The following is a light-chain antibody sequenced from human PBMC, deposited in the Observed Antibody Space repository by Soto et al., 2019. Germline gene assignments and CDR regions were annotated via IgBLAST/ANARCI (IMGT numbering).Light chain of an antibody. CDR1: SSDVGGYNY. CDR2: EVS. Sequence: QSALTQPASVSGSPGQSITISCTGTSSDVGGYNYVSWYQQHPGKAPKLMIYEVSNRPSGVSNRISGSKSGNTASLTISGLQAEDEADYYCSSYTSSNSGVFGGGTKLTVL. J-gene: IGLJ3*02. CDR3: SSYTSSNSGV. V-gene: IGLV2-14*01.